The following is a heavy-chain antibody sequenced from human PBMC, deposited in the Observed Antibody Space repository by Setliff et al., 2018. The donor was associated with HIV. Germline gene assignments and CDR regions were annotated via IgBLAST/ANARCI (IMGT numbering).Heavy chain of an antibody. CDR3: ARAPAHEHATGWYSSSNRFDP. CDR2: IIPLFGTA. V-gene: IGHV1-69*13. Sequence: SVKVSCKAAGGTFSGHAINWVRQAPGQGVEWMGEIIPLFGTAHYAQRFQGRVTITADHSTSTAYMELSRLKSADMAVYYCARAPAHEHATGWYSSSNRFDPWGQGTLVTVSS. CDR1: GGTFSGHA. D-gene: IGHD1-26*01. J-gene: IGHJ5*02.